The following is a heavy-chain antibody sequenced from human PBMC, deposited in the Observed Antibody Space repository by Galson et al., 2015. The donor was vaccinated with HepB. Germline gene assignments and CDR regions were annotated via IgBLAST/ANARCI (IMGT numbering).Heavy chain of an antibody. Sequence: SLRLSCAASGFTFDDYAMHWVRQAPGKGLEWVSGISWNSGSIGYADPVKGRFTISRDNAKNSLYLQMNSLRAEDTALYYCAKGGSITIPFYYMDVWGKGTSVTVSS. CDR2: ISWNSGSI. V-gene: IGHV3-9*01. CDR1: GFTFDDYA. CDR3: AKGGSITIPFYYMDV. J-gene: IGHJ6*03. D-gene: IGHD3-3*01.